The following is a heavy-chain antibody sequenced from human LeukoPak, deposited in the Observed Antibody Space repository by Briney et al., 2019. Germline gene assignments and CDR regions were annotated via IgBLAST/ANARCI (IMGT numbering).Heavy chain of an antibody. J-gene: IGHJ4*02. Sequence: GGSLRLSCAASGFTFSNAWMSWVRQAPGKGLEWVGRIKSKTDGGTPDYAAPVKGRLTISRDDSKNTLYLQMNSLKTEDTAVYYCTGVSRSSWYDYWGQGTLVTVSS. D-gene: IGHD6-13*01. CDR1: GFTFSNAW. V-gene: IGHV3-15*01. CDR2: IKSKTDGGTP. CDR3: TGVSRSSWYDY.